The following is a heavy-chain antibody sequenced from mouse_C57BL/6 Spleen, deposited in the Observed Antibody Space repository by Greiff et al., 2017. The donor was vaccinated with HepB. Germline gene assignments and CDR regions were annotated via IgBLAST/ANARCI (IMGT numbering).Heavy chain of an antibody. J-gene: IGHJ4*01. CDR3: ARLRSKDYAMDY. D-gene: IGHD1-3*01. CDR2: IYPGDGDT. V-gene: IGHV1-80*01. Sequence: QVQLQQSGAELVKPGASVKISCKASGYAFSSYWMNWVKQRPGKGLEWIGQIYPGDGDTNYNGKFKGKATLTADKSSSTAYMQLSSLTSEDSAVDFCARLRSKDYAMDYWGQGTSVTVSS. CDR1: GYAFSSYW.